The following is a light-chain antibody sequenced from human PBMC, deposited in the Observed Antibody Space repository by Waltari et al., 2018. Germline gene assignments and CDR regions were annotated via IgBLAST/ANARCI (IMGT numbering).Light chain of an antibody. V-gene: IGKV1-39*01. CDR2: AAS. CDR1: QSISIY. J-gene: IGKJ1*01. CDR3: QKSSSTPPWT. Sequence: DIQMTQSPSSLSASVRAGVTIPCRANQSISIYLNWYQQNPGKAPKLLIYAASTLHSGVPSRLSGSGSGTEFTLTISSLQPEDFATYYCQKSSSTPPWTFGQGTKVEIK.